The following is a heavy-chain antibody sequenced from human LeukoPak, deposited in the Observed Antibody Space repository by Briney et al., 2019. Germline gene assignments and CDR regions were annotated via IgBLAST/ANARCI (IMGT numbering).Heavy chain of an antibody. CDR2: INHSGST. Sequence: SETLSLTCAVYAASFSGSYWSWIRQPPGKGLEWIGEINHSGSTNYNPSLKSRVTISVDTSKNQFSLKLSSVTAADTAVYDCARGPRGRGSTSWGQGTLVTVSS. V-gene: IGHV4-34*01. J-gene: IGHJ4*02. D-gene: IGHD2-2*01. CDR3: ARGPRGRGSTS. CDR1: AASFSGSY.